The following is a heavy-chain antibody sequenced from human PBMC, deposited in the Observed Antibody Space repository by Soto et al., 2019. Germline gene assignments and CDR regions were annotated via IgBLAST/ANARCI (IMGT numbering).Heavy chain of an antibody. D-gene: IGHD3-3*01. Sequence: ASVKVSCKASGYTFTSYDINWVRQATGQGLEWMGWMNPNSGNTGYAQKFQGRVTMTRNTSISTAYMELSSLRSEDTAVYYCARGLKGVVIDNWFDPWGQGTLVTVSS. CDR3: ARGLKGVVIDNWFDP. J-gene: IGHJ5*02. V-gene: IGHV1-8*01. CDR2: MNPNSGNT. CDR1: GYTFTSYD.